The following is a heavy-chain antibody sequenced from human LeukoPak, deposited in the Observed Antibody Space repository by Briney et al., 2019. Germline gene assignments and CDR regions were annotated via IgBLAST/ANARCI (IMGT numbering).Heavy chain of an antibody. V-gene: IGHV4-34*01. CDR3: ARDLGSAQPGF. CDR1: GGSFSGYY. Sequence: SETLSLTCAVYGGSFSGYYWSWIRQPPGRGLEWIGEINHSGSTNYNPSLKSRVTISVDTSKNQFSLRLNSVTAADTAAYYCARDLGSAQPGFWGQGTLVTVSS. CDR2: INHSGST. J-gene: IGHJ4*02. D-gene: IGHD6-25*01.